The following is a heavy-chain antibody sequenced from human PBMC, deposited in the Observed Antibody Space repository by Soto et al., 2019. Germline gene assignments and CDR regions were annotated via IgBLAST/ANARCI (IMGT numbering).Heavy chain of an antibody. J-gene: IGHJ2*01. Sequence: QVQLQESRPGLVKPSGTLSLTCAVSGGSISSSNWWSWVRQPPGKGLEWIGEIYHSGSTNYNPSLKSRVNIAIDKSKNLFSLKLSSVTAADTAVYYCARWSYSSGWGWYFDLWGRGTLVTVSS. D-gene: IGHD6-19*01. CDR2: IYHSGST. CDR1: GGSISSSNW. V-gene: IGHV4-4*02. CDR3: ARWSYSSGWGWYFDL.